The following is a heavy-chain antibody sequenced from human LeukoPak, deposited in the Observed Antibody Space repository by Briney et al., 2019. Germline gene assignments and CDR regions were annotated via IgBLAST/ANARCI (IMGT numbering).Heavy chain of an antibody. CDR1: GGSISSYY. J-gene: IGHJ4*02. CDR3: ARAEAVAGTHPFDY. CDR2: IYYSGST. Sequence: SETLSLTCTVSGGSISSYYWSWIRQPPGKGLEWIGYIYYSGSTNYNPSLKSRVTISVDTSKNQFSLKLSSVTAADTAVYYCARAEAVAGTHPFDYLGQGTLVTVSS. V-gene: IGHV4-59*01. D-gene: IGHD6-19*01.